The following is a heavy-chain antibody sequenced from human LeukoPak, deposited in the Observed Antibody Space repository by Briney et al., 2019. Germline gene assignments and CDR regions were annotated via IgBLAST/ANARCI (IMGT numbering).Heavy chain of an antibody. Sequence: SGPTLVNPTQTLTLTCTFSGFSLSTTAMFVSWIRQPPGKALEWLAVIDWDDEKYYSPSLKTRLTISKDTSENQVVLTMTNMDPVDTATYYCARVSGRMSDYDSGFDYWGQGTLVTVSS. D-gene: IGHD5-12*01. CDR3: ARVSGRMSDYDSGFDY. V-gene: IGHV2-70*01. CDR2: IDWDDEK. J-gene: IGHJ4*02. CDR1: GFSLSTTAMF.